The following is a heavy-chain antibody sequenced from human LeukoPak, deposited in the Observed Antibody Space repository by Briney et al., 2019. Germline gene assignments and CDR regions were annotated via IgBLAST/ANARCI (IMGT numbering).Heavy chain of an antibody. V-gene: IGHV3-33*06. CDR2: IWYDGSNK. D-gene: IGHD3-16*01. CDR1: GFTFSSYG. CDR3: AKDLTYYYGMDV. J-gene: IGHJ6*02. Sequence: GGSLRLSCAASGFTFSSYGMHWVRQAPGKGLEWVAVIWYDGSNKYYADSVKGRFTFSRDNSKNTLYLQMNSLRAEDTAVYYCAKDLTYYYGMDVWGQGTTVTVSS.